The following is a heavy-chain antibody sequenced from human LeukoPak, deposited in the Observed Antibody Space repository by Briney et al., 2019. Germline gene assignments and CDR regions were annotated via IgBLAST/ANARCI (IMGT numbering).Heavy chain of an antibody. CDR2: IKQDGSEK. Sequence: QPGGSLRLSCAASGFTFGTYWISWVRQTPGKGLEWVAHIKQDGSEKYYMDSVRGRFTISRDNAKNSLYLQMNSLRAEDTAVYYCATVNWNYFDYWGLGTLVTVSS. CDR1: GFTFGTYW. CDR3: ATVNWNYFDY. J-gene: IGHJ4*02. V-gene: IGHV3-7*01. D-gene: IGHD3-22*01.